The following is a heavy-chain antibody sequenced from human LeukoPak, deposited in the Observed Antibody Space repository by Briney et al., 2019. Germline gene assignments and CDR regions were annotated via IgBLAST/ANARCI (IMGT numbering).Heavy chain of an antibody. J-gene: IGHJ3*02. Sequence: SETLSLTCTVSGGSVTSGSYNWNWIRQPLGKGLEYIGFVSDSGTTHYNPSLKSRVTILVDTSKNQLSLKLSSVTAADTAVYYCARHERDAALDHALDIWGQGTVVTVSS. V-gene: IGHV4-61*01. CDR1: GGSVTSGSYN. CDR2: VSDSGTT. D-gene: IGHD5-24*01. CDR3: ARHERDAALDHALDI.